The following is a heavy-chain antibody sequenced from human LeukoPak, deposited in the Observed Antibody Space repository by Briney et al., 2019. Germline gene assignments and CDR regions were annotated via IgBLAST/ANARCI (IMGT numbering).Heavy chain of an antibody. J-gene: IGHJ4*02. CDR1: GGSISSSSYY. CDR3: ARGVMDYVWGSYRLPFDY. D-gene: IGHD3-16*02. CDR2: IYYSGST. V-gene: IGHV4-39*07. Sequence: SETLSLTCTVPGGSISSSSYYWDWIRQPPGKGLEWIGSIYYSGSTYYNPSLKSRVTISVDTSKNQFSLNLSSVTAADTAVYYCARGVMDYVWGSYRLPFDYWGQGTLVTVSS.